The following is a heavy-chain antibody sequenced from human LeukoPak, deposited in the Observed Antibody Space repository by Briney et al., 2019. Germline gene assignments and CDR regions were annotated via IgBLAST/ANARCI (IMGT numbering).Heavy chain of an antibody. V-gene: IGHV3-23*03. J-gene: IGHJ4*02. CDR2: IAVGGRGI. Sequence: GGSLRLSCTASGFTFGTYAMTWVRQAPGRGLEWVTFIAVGGRGIQSADSVKCRFTFSRDNSKNTLYLQTGSLRAEDTAVYYCAKYGGGDCFRNFGSWGQGTLVTVSS. D-gene: IGHD2-21*02. CDR3: AKYGGGDCFRNFGS. CDR1: GFTFGTYA.